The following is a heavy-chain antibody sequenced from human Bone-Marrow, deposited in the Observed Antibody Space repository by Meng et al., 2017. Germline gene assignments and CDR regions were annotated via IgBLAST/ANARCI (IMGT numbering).Heavy chain of an antibody. J-gene: IGHJ5*02. Sequence: QVQLQESGPGLVKPSQTLSLTCTVSAGPISRGGYYWSWIRQHPGKGLEWIGYVYYSGTNDYNPSLKSRVTISADTSKNQFSLKLSAVTAADTAVYYCASTYYYDSTGPNWFGPWGQGTLVTVSS. D-gene: IGHD3-22*01. CDR2: VYYSGTN. V-gene: IGHV4-31*03. CDR3: ASTYYYDSTGPNWFGP. CDR1: AGPISRGGYY.